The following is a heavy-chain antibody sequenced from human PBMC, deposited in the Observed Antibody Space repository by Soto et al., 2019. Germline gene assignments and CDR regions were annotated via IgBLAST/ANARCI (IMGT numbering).Heavy chain of an antibody. CDR2: INHSGST. CDR3: ARDSTRRGACDI. V-gene: IGHV4-34*01. CDR1: AVSFSVYY. D-gene: IGHD4-4*01. Sequence: SETQSRTCAIYAVSFSVYYWILLRQSPGEALEWIGEINHSGSTNYNPSLKSRVTMSVDSSKNQFSLKLNSVTAADTAVYYCARDSTRRGACDIWGQGTTVTVSS. J-gene: IGHJ3*02.